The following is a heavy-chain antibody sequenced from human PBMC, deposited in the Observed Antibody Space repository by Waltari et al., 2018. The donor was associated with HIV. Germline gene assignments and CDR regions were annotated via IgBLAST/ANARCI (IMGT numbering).Heavy chain of an antibody. CDR1: GFTFSSYA. CDR3: ARDRGGPFDY. CDR2: ISYDGSKK. J-gene: IGHJ4*02. Sequence: QVQLVESGGGVVQPGRSLRLSCAASGFTFSSYAMHWVRQAPGKGLGGVAFISYDGSKKYYADSVKGRFTISRDNSKNTLYLQMNSLRAEDTAVYYCARDRGGPFDYWGQGTLVTVSS. V-gene: IGHV3-30*04. D-gene: IGHD3-10*01.